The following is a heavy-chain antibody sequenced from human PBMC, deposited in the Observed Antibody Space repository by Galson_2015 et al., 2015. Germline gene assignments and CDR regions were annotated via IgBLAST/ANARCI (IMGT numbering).Heavy chain of an antibody. CDR2: IYPSGGT. J-gene: IGHJ6*02. CDR1: GGSINRGGLY. CDR3: SRDLGGYELGIAHYYGMDV. Sequence: LSLTCNVSGGSINRGGLYWSWIRQPPGKGLEWIGYIYPSGGTSYNPSLKSRVIISMDTSKNQFSLKLSFVTAADTAVYYCSRDLGGYELGIAHYYGMDVWGQGTTVTVSS. D-gene: IGHD5-12*01. V-gene: IGHV4-31*03.